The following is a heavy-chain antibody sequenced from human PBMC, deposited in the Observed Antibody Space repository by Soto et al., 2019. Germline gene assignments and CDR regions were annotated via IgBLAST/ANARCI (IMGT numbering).Heavy chain of an antibody. Sequence: PGGSLRLSCAASGFTFSSYAMSWVRQAPGKGLEWVSAISSSSSYIYYADSVKGRFTISRDNAKNSLYLQMNSLRAEDTAVYYCARDLFYYYYYGMDVWGQGTTVTVSS. CDR1: GFTFSSYA. J-gene: IGHJ6*02. CDR3: ARDLFYYYYYGMDV. V-gene: IGHV3-21*01. CDR2: ISSSSSYI.